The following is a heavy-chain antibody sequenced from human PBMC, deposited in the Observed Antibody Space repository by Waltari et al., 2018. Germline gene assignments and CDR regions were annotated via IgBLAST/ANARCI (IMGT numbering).Heavy chain of an antibody. J-gene: IGHJ4*02. CDR3: ASLGPGRFWARD. CDR1: GGSFSGYY. V-gene: IGHV4-34*01. D-gene: IGHD3-10*01. CDR2: INHSGST. Sequence: QVQLQQWGAGLLKPSETLSLTCAVYGGSFSGYYWSWVRQPPGKGLEWIGEINHSGSTNNNPSLKSRVTISVDTSKNQFSLKLGSVTAADTAVYYCASLGPGRFWARDWGQGTLVTVSS.